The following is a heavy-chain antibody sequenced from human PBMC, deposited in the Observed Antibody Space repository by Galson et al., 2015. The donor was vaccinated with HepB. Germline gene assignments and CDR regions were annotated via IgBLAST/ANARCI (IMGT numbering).Heavy chain of an antibody. V-gene: IGHV1-3*01. CDR1: GHTFTSYA. CDR3: ARYSNIYCSSTSCYANAFDI. CDR2: INAGNGNT. Sequence: SVKVSCKASGHTFTSYAMHWVRQAPGQRLEWMGWINAGNGNTKYSQKFQGRVTITRDTSASTAYMELSSLRSEDTAVYYCARYSNIYCSSTSCYANAFDIWGQGTMVTVSS. J-gene: IGHJ3*02. D-gene: IGHD2-2*01.